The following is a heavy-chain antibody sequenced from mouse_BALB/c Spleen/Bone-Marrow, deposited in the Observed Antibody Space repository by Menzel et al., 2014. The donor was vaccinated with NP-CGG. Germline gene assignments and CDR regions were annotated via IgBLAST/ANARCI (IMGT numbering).Heavy chain of an antibody. J-gene: IGHJ4*01. Sequence: QVQLKRSGPGLVAPSQSLSITCTVSGFSLTSYGVHWVRQPPGKVLEWLGVIWAGGSTNYNSALMSRLSISKDNSKSQVFLKMNSLQTDDTAMYYCARGSYYEGAMDYWGQGTSVTVSS. CDR2: IWAGGST. CDR3: ARGSYYEGAMDY. D-gene: IGHD1-1*01. CDR1: GFSLTSYG. V-gene: IGHV2-9*02.